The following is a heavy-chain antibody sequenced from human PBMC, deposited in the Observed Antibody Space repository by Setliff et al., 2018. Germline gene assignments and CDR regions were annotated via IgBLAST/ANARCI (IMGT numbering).Heavy chain of an antibody. D-gene: IGHD6-19*01. CDR3: ARGVAGASPNYYYMDA. V-gene: IGHV1-18*01. Sequence: ASVKVSCKTSGYTFAAYGITWVRQAPGQGLEWMGWISGHNNKTKYAQKFQGRVTMTTDKSTSTAYMELKSLKSDDTAMYFCARGVAGASPNYYYMDAWGRGTTVTVSS. CDR2: ISGHNNKT. CDR1: GYTFAAYG. J-gene: IGHJ6*03.